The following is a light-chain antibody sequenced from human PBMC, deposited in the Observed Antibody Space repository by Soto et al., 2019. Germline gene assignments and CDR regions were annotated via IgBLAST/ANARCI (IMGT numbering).Light chain of an antibody. CDR1: QSVRSNH. CDR3: QQYGTSPRT. Sequence: EIVLTQSPGTLSLSPGERATLSCRASQSVRSNHLAWYQLKPGQAPRLFIYGASSRATGIPDRFSGSGSGTDFTLTIRRLEPEDFAVYICQQYGTSPRTFGQGTRLEIK. V-gene: IGKV3-20*01. J-gene: IGKJ5*01. CDR2: GAS.